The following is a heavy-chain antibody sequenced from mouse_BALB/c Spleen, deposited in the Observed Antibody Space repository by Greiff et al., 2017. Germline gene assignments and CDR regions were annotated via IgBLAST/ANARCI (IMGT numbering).Heavy chain of an antibody. Sequence: VQLQQSGAELVRPGTSVKVSCKASGYAFTNYLIEWVKQRPGQGLEWIGVINPGSGGTNYNEKFKGKATLTADKSSSTAYMQLSSLTSDDSAVYFCARRGGSFFDYWGQGTTLTVSS. CDR2: INPGSGGT. CDR3: ARRGGSFFDY. J-gene: IGHJ2*01. V-gene: IGHV1-54*01. CDR1: GYAFTNYL.